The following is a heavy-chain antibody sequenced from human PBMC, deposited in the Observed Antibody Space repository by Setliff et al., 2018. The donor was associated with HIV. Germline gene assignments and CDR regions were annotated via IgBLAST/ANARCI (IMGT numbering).Heavy chain of an antibody. D-gene: IGHD6-13*01. V-gene: IGHV1-45*02. CDR2: ITPFNGNT. CDR1: GYTFTYRY. J-gene: IGHJ3*02. CDR3: ARSSRVAAAGARVPDAFDI. Sequence: SVKVSCKASGYTFTYRYLHWVRQAPGQALEWMGWITPFNGNTNYAQKFQDRVTITRDRSMSTAYMELSSLRPEDTAMYYCARSSRVAAAGARVPDAFDIWGQGTMVTVSS.